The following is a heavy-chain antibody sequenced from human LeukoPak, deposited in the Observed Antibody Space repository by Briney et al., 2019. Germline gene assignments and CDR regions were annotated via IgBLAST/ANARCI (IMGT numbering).Heavy chain of an antibody. CDR3: AGVSAATIDY. D-gene: IGHD2-15*01. J-gene: IGHJ4*02. CDR2: IYYSGST. Sequence: PSETLSLTCTVSGGSISSYYWSWIRQPPGKGLEWIGYIYYSGSTNYNPSPKSRVTISVDTSKNQFSLKLSSVTAADTAVYYCAGVSAATIDYWGQGTLVTVSS. V-gene: IGHV4-59*01. CDR1: GGSISSYY.